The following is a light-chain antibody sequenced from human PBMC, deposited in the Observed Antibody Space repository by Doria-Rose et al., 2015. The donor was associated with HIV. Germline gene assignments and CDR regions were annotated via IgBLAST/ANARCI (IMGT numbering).Light chain of an antibody. Sequence: TQSPGTLSLSPGERATLSCRASQSFSSTYLAWYQQKPGQAPSLLIYDGSTRATGIPDRFSASGSGTDFTLTINRLEPEDFALYYCHQCGTSWTFVQGNKVEI. CDR3: HQCGTSWT. V-gene: IGKV3-20*01. J-gene: IGKJ1*01. CDR2: DGS. CDR1: QSFSSTY.